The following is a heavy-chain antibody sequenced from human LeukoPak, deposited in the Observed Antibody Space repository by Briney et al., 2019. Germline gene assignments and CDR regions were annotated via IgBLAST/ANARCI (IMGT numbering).Heavy chain of an antibody. CDR1: GFTFSSYA. CDR2: ISSSSSYI. CDR3: ARGNTAMVFDY. V-gene: IGHV3-21*01. J-gene: IGHJ4*02. D-gene: IGHD5-18*01. Sequence: GGSLRLSCAASGFTFSSYAMSWVRQAPGKGLEWVSSISSSSSYIYYADSVKGRFTISRDNAKNSLYLQMNSLRAEDTAVYYCARGNTAMVFDYWGQGTLVTVSS.